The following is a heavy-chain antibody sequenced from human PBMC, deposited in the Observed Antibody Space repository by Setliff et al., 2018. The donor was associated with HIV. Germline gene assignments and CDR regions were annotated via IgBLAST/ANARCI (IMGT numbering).Heavy chain of an antibody. CDR2: ITPSDGNT. Sequence: ASVKVSCKASGYTFTSDHLHWVRQAPGQGLEWMGMITPSDGNTNYEQKFQGRVTMTRDTSTTTVYMELSSLTSKDTAIYYCARDFGGRWTFDYWGQGTLVTVSS. CDR3: ARDFGGRWTFDY. V-gene: IGHV1-46*01. J-gene: IGHJ4*02. CDR1: GYTFTSDH. D-gene: IGHD3-10*01.